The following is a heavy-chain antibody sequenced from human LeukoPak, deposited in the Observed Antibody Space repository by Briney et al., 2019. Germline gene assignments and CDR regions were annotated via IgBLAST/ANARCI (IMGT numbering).Heavy chain of an antibody. Sequence: APVNVSCTASGYTFSGYAIHWVRQAPGQRFEWMGWINAGNGHTKYSQNFQGRVTITRDSSANIVYMDVSSLTSEDTAVYYCARGIWSATRVDYYLDNWGRGTLVTVSS. CDR1: GYTFSGYA. CDR3: ARGIWSATRVDYYLDN. CDR2: INAGNGHT. V-gene: IGHV1-3*01. J-gene: IGHJ4*02. D-gene: IGHD5-24*01.